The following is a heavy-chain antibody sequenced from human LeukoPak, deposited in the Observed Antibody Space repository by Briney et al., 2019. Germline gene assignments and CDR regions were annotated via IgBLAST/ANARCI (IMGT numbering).Heavy chain of an antibody. CDR3: ARDSYCGGDCYPDNAFDI. CDR2: TYTGGST. D-gene: IGHD2-21*02. CDR1: GGSISSGSYY. Sequence: PSETLSLTCTVSGGSISSGSYYWSWIRQPAGKGLEWIGRTYTGGSTNYNPSLKSRVTISVDTSKNQFSLKLSSVTAADTAVYYCARDSYCGGDCYPDNAFDIWGQGTMVTVSS. J-gene: IGHJ3*02. V-gene: IGHV4-61*02.